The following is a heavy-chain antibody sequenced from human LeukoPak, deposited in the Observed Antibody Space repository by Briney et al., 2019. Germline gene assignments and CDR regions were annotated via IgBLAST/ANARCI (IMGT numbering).Heavy chain of an antibody. CDR3: ARECSSTSCTGDYYYGMDV. CDR2: ISAYNGNT. D-gene: IGHD2-2*01. CDR1: GYTFTSYG. J-gene: IGHJ6*02. V-gene: IGHV1-18*01. Sequence: ASVKVSCKASGYTFTSYGISWVRQAPGQGLEWMGWISAYNGNTNYAQKFQGRVTITADESTSTAYMELSSLRSEDTAVYYCARECSSTSCTGDYYYGMDVWGQGTTVTVSS.